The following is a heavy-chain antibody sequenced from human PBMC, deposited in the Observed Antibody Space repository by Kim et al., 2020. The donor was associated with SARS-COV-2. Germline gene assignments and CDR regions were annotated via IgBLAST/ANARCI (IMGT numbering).Heavy chain of an antibody. D-gene: IGHD6-6*01. Sequence: TNYTPSLKRRVTMPVDTSKGQFSLMLSSSLAADTAVYYCARGSSGQYGMDVWGQGITVILSS. CDR2: T. CDR3: ARGSSGQYGMDV. V-gene: IGHV4-4*07. J-gene: IGHJ6*02.